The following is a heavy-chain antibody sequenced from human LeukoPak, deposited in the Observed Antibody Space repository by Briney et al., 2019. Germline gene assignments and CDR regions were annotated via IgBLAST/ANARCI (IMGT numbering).Heavy chain of an antibody. D-gene: IGHD6-6*01. J-gene: IGHJ4*02. CDR3: ARGMFRLAAGPVPSYY. CDR1: GYTFTSYD. V-gene: IGHV1-8*01. Sequence: ASVKVSCKASGYTFTSYDINWVRQATGQGLEWMGWMNPNSGNTGYAQKFQGRVTMTRNTSISTAYMGLSSLRSEDTAVYYCARGMFRLAAGPVPSYYWGQGTLVTVSS. CDR2: MNPNSGNT.